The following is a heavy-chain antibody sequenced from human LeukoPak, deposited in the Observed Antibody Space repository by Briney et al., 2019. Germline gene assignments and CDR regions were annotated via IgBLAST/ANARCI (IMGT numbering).Heavy chain of an antibody. J-gene: IGHJ6*03. CDR2: ITSGGTTI. D-gene: IGHD3-9*01. Sequence: GGSLRLSCAASGFTFRTYNMNWVRQAPGKGLEWVSYITSGGTTIYYADSVKGRFTISRDNAKNTLYLQMNSLRAEDTAVYYCASHYDILHSYYMDVWGKGTTVTISS. V-gene: IGHV3-48*04. CDR3: ASHYDILHSYYMDV. CDR1: GFTFRTYN.